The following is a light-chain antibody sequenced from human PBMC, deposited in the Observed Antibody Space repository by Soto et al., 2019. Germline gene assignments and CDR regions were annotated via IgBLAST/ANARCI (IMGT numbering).Light chain of an antibody. Sequence: QSVLTQPASVSGSPGQSITISCTGTISDVGDYNYVSWYQQYPGKAPKLMIHEVNHRPSGVSDRFSGSKSGNTASLAISGLQAEDEAAYYCSSYTSSNTYVFGTGTKVTVL. V-gene: IGLV2-14*01. CDR3: SSYTSSNTYV. CDR1: ISDVGDYNY. J-gene: IGLJ1*01. CDR2: EVN.